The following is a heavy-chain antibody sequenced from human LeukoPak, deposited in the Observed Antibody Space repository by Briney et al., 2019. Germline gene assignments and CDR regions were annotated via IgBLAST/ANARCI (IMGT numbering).Heavy chain of an antibody. CDR2: IIPIFGTA. J-gene: IGHJ4*02. V-gene: IGHV1-69*13. CDR1: GGTFSSYA. CDR3: ARESPVGSGWYDKGY. D-gene: IGHD6-19*01. Sequence: ASVKVSCKASGGTFSSYAISWVRQAPGQGLEWMGGIIPIFGTANYAQKFQGRVTITADESTSTAYKELSSLRSEDTAVYYCARESPVGSGWYDKGYWGQGTLVTVSS.